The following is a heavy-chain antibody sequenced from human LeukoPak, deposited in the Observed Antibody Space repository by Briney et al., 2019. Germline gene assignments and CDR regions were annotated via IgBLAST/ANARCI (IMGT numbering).Heavy chain of an antibody. CDR1: GDTFIIYG. J-gene: IGHJ3*02. CDR3: ASHKYCSSTSCYAFDI. D-gene: IGHD2-2*01. CDR2: ISANNANT. Sequence: RASVKVSCKASGDTFIIYGISWVRQAPGQGLEWMGWISANNANTNYAQKLQGRVTMTTDTSTSTAYMELRSLRSDDTAVYYCASHKYCSSTSCYAFDIWGQGTMVTVSS. V-gene: IGHV1-18*01.